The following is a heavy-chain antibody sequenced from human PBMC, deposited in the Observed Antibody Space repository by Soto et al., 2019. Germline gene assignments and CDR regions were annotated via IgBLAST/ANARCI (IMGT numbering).Heavy chain of an antibody. CDR2: ISGSGGST. CDR3: AKKGIGIEQQLVHEYFQH. J-gene: IGHJ1*01. V-gene: IGHV3-23*01. Sequence: EVQLLDAGGGLVQPGGSLRLSCAASGFTFSSYAMSWVRQAPGKGLEWVSAISGSGGSTYYADSVKGRFTISRDNSKNKLYLQMNRLRAEDTAVYYCAKKGIGIEQQLVHEYFQHWGQGTLVTVSS. CDR1: GFTFSSYA. D-gene: IGHD6-13*01.